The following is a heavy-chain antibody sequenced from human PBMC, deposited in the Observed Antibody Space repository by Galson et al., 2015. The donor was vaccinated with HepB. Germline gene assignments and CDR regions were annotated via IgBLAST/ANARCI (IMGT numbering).Heavy chain of an antibody. D-gene: IGHD5-24*01. CDR2: ISSSGGTV. CDR1: GFTFNDYY. J-gene: IGHJ6*02. Sequence: SLRLSCAASGFTFNDYYMSWIRQAPGKGLEWVSYISSSGGTVYYADSVEGRFTISRDNAKNSLYLQMNSLRAEDTAVYYCARDLQMGYHYYYLMDVWGQGTMVTVSS. CDR3: ARDLQMGYHYYYLMDV. V-gene: IGHV3-11*01.